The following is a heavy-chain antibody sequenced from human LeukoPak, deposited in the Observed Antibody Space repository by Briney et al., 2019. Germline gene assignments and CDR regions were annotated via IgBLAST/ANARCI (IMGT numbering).Heavy chain of an antibody. Sequence: ASVKVSCKASGYTFTGYYMHWVRQAPGQGLEWMGWINPNSGGTNYAQKFQGRVTMTRDTSISTAYMELSRLRSDDTAVYYCARAYYDSSGPILFDYWGQGTLVTVSS. CDR1: GYTFTGYY. V-gene: IGHV1-2*02. J-gene: IGHJ4*02. D-gene: IGHD3-22*01. CDR2: INPNSGGT. CDR3: ARAYYDSSGPILFDY.